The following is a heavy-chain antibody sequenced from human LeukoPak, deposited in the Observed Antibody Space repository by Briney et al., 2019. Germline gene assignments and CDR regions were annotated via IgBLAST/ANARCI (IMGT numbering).Heavy chain of an antibody. D-gene: IGHD5-24*01. V-gene: IGHV3-23*01. CDR2: MSGSGSIT. Sequence: GGSLRLSCAASGFTFSSYAMSWVRQAPGKGLECVSTMSGSGSITRYADSVKGRFIISRDNAKNSLYLQMDGLRAEDTAVYYCARDRGWLTFDYWGQGTLVTVSS. CDR1: GFTFSSYA. J-gene: IGHJ4*02. CDR3: ARDRGWLTFDY.